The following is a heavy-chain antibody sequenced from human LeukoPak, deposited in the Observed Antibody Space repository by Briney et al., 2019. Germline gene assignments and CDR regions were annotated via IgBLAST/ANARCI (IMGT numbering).Heavy chain of an antibody. CDR2: IYPGDSYT. CDR3: ARGPSRWWFDP. CDR1: GYSFTSYW. J-gene: IGHJ5*02. Sequence: KGGESLKISCKGSGYSFTSYWIGWVRPRPGKGLEWMGIIYPGDSYTIFSPSCQGQVPILPGKFISNAYPQSSNPKASGNALYYCARGPSRWWFDPWGQGTLVTVSS. D-gene: IGHD6-19*01. V-gene: IGHV5-51*01.